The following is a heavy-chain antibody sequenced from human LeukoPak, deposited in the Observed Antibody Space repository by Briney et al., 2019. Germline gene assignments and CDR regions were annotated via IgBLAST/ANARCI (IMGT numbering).Heavy chain of an antibody. D-gene: IGHD3-9*01. CDR2: IYYSGST. CDR1: GGSISSYY. J-gene: IGHJ4*02. CDR3: TRGSYDVLTGYSTLGEY. V-gene: IGHV4-59*04. Sequence: SETLSLTCTVSGGSISSYYWSWIRQPPGKGLEWIGNIYYSGSTYYNPSLKSRLTISLDTSQRQFSLRLSSVTAADTALYYCTRGSYDVLTGYSTLGEYWGQGTLVTVSS.